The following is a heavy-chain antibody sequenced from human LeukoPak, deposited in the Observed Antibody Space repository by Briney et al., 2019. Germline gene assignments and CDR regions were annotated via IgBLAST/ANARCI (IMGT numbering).Heavy chain of an antibody. CDR2: ISGSGGST. Sequence: GGSLRLSCAASGFTFSSYVTSWVHQAPGKGLEWVSAISGSGGSTYYADSVKGRFTISRDNAKNSLYLQMNSLRAEDTAVYYCASDTMVRGVIYDYWGQGTLVTVSS. V-gene: IGHV3-23*01. D-gene: IGHD3-10*01. CDR1: GFTFSSYV. J-gene: IGHJ4*02. CDR3: ASDTMVRGVIYDY.